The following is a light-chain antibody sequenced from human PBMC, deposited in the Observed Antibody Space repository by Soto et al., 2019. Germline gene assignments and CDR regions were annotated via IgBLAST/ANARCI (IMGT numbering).Light chain of an antibody. Sequence: QSALTQPPSVSGAPGQRVTISCTGSSSNIGAGYNVHWYQQLPGTAPKLLIYGNNNRPSGVPDRFSGSKSGTSASLAITGLQAEDEADYYCQSYDSSLSGNVFGTGTKLTVL. CDR2: GNN. CDR1: SSNIGAGYN. J-gene: IGLJ1*01. CDR3: QSYDSSLSGNV. V-gene: IGLV1-40*01.